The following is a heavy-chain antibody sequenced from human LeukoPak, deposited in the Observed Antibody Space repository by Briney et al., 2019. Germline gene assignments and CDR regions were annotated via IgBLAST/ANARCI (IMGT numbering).Heavy chain of an antibody. CDR2: ISSTSRFI. J-gene: IGHJ5*02. CDR1: GFTFSSYS. Sequence: GGSLRLSCAASGFTFSSYSMNWVRQAPGRGLEWVSSISSTSRFIFYEDSVKGRFTISRDNAKNSLYLQMNSLRAEDTAVCYCARDRVIAASEAYNWFDPWGQGTLVTVSS. CDR3: ARDRVIAASEAYNWFDP. V-gene: IGHV3-21*06. D-gene: IGHD6-25*01.